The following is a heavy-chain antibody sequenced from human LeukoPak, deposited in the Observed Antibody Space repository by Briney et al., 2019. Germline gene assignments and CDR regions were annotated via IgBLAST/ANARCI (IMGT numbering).Heavy chain of an antibody. Sequence: GGSLRLSCAASGFTFSIYTMNWVRQAPGKGLEWVSIINYNGDNKDYADSVQGRFTISRDNSKNTVYLQMNSLRAEDTAIYYCAKDGHCPGALCPTQIAVAGYNDNWGQGTLVTVSS. J-gene: IGHJ4*02. CDR1: GFTFSIYT. CDR2: INYNGDNK. D-gene: IGHD6-19*01. V-gene: IGHV3-23*01. CDR3: AKDGHCPGALCPTQIAVAGYNDN.